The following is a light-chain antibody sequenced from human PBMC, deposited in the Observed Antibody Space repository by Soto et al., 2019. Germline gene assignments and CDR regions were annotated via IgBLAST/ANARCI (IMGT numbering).Light chain of an antibody. V-gene: IGLV2-23*01. CDR1: SSDVGSYNL. CDR3: CSYAGSSTLV. Sequence: QSALTQPASVSGSPGQSITISCTGTSSDVGSYNLVSWYQQHPGKAPKLMIYEGCKRPSGVSNRFSGSKSGNTASLTISGLQAEDEADYYCCSYAGSSTLVFGGGTKVTVL. J-gene: IGLJ2*01. CDR2: EGC.